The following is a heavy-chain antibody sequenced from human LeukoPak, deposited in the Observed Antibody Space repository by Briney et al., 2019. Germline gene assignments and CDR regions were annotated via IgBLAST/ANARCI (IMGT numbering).Heavy chain of an antibody. Sequence: GASVKVSCKASGYTFTSYGISWVRRAPGQGLEWMGWISAYNGNTNYAQKLQGRVTMTTDTSTSTAYMELRSLRSDDTAVYYCARGPRYSSSWYYHYGMDVWGQGTTVTVSS. D-gene: IGHD6-13*01. V-gene: IGHV1-18*01. CDR1: GYTFTSYG. CDR2: ISAYNGNT. J-gene: IGHJ6*02. CDR3: ARGPRYSSSWYYHYGMDV.